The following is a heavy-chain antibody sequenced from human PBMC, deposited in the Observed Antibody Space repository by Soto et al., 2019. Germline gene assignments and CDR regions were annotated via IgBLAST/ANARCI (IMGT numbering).Heavy chain of an antibody. CDR3: ARDFEY. Sequence: EVPLVESGGGLVQPGGSLRLSCEASGFTFSTFWMHWVRQAPGKGLVWVSRINSVGSSTNYADSVKGRVTISRDNAKNMLYLQMNSLRAEDTAVYYCARDFEYWGQGTLVTVSS. CDR2: INSVGSST. V-gene: IGHV3-74*01. CDR1: GFTFSTFW. J-gene: IGHJ4*02.